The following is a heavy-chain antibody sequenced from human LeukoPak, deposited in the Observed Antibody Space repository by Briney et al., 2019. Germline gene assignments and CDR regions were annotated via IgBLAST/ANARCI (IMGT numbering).Heavy chain of an antibody. V-gene: IGHV3-23*01. D-gene: IGHD3-3*01. J-gene: IGHJ5*02. CDR3: ARDFWSGQYNWFDP. CDR2: ISGSGGST. CDR1: GFTFSSHA. Sequence: GGSLRLSCAASGFTFSSHAMSWVRQAPGKGLEWVSAISGSGGSTYYADSVKGRFTISRDNSKNTLYLQMNSLRAEGTAVYYCARDFWSGQYNWFDPWGQGTLVTVSS.